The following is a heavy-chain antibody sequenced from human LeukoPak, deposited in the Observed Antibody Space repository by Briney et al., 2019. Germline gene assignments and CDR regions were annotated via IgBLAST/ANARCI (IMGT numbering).Heavy chain of an antibody. Sequence: TSETLSLTCTVSGGSISSYYWSWIRQPAGKGLEWIGRIYSTGSTNYNPSLKSRVTMSVDTSKNQFSLRLRSVTAADAAVYYCARQIASAGTAGFDFWGQGALVTVSS. CDR2: IYSTGST. J-gene: IGHJ4*02. CDR3: ARQIASAGTAGFDF. D-gene: IGHD6-13*01. CDR1: GGSISSYY. V-gene: IGHV4-4*07.